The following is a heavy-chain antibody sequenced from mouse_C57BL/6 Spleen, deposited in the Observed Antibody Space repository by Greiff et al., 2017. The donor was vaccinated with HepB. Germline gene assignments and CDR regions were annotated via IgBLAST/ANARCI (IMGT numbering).Heavy chain of an antibody. J-gene: IGHJ3*01. CDR1: GFTFTDYY. CDR2: IRNKANGYTT. Sequence: EVQRVESGGGLVQPGGSLSLSCAASGFTFTDYYMSWVRQPPGKALEWLGFIRNKANGYTTEYSASVKGRFTISRDNSQSILYLQMNALRAEDSATYYCARSYYYGSSYPSFAYWGQGTLVTVSA. V-gene: IGHV7-3*01. CDR3: ARSYYYGSSYPSFAY. D-gene: IGHD1-1*01.